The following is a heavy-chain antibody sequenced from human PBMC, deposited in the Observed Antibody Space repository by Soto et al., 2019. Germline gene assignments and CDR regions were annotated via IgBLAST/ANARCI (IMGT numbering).Heavy chain of an antibody. CDR3: ARSYGDYIWRWFDP. V-gene: IGHV3-66*01. CDR1: GFTVSSNS. J-gene: IGHJ5*02. Sequence: EVQLVESGGGLVQPGGSLRLSCAASGFTVSSNSMSWVRQAPGKGLEWVSILYSAGYSYYSDSVNGRFTVSRDNSNNTLYLEMNHLRAEDSGVYYCARSYGDYIWRWFDPWGQGTLVTVSS. D-gene: IGHD4-17*01. CDR2: LYSAGYS.